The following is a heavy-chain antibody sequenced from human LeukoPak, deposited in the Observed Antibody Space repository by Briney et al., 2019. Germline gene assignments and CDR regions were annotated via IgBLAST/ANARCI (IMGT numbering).Heavy chain of an antibody. J-gene: IGHJ4*02. V-gene: IGHV1-24*01. Sequence: ASVKVSCKVSGYTLNELSMHWVRQAPGKGLEWMGGFDPEDGETIYAQKFQGRVTMTEDTSTDTAYMELSSLRSEDTAVYYCATVAGYSGYFGYWGQGTLVTVSS. D-gene: IGHD5-12*01. CDR3: ATVAGYSGYFGY. CDR2: FDPEDGET. CDR1: GYTLNELS.